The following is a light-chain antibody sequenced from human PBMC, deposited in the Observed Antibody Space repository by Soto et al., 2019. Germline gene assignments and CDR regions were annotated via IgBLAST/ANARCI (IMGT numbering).Light chain of an antibody. CDR1: SSDVGGFEY. V-gene: IGLV2-14*01. CDR2: DVT. CDR3: GSITRSSTSV. J-gene: IGLJ1*01. Sequence: QSVLSQPASVSGSPGQSITISCTGTSSDVGGFEYVSWYQHQPGKAPKLIIYDVTKRPSGVSNRFSGSKSGNTASLTISGIQAEDEGDYYCGSITRSSTSVFGNGTKVTGL.